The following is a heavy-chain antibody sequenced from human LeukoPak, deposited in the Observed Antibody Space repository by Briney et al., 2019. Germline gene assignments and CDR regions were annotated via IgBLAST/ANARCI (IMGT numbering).Heavy chain of an antibody. J-gene: IGHJ4*02. Sequence: ASVKASCKASGYTFTGYYMHWVRHAPGQPLGWMGWINPNSGGTSYAQTFQDRVTMTRDTSTSTAYMELSRLISDETAIYYCASVSMVLGIIPFPPDSWGQRTLVTVSS. V-gene: IGHV1-2*02. CDR2: INPNSGGT. D-gene: IGHD3-10*01. CDR3: ASVSMVLGIIPFPPDS. CDR1: GYTFTGYY.